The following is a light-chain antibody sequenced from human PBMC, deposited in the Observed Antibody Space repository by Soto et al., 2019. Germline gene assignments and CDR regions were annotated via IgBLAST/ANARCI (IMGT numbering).Light chain of an antibody. CDR3: QQYDSTPLYT. J-gene: IGKJ2*01. Sequence: EIVLTQSPGTLSLSPGERATLSCRASQSVRRNYLAWYRKKPGQAPRLLINGATSRATGIPDRFSGSGSGTDFTLTISRREPEDFAVYYCQQYDSTPLYTFGQGTKLEIK. CDR1: QSVRRNY. CDR2: GAT. V-gene: IGKV3-20*01.